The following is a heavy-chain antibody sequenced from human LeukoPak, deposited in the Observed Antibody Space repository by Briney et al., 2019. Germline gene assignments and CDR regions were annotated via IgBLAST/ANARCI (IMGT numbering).Heavy chain of an antibody. CDR2: ISSSSSYI. Sequence: PGGSLRLSCAASGFTFSSYSVNWVRQAPGKGLEWVSSISSSSSYIYYADSVKGRFTISRDNAKNSLYLQMNSLRAEDTAVYYCARDGIAVAGTGASINWGQGTLVTVSS. CDR3: ARDGIAVAGTGASIN. CDR1: GFTFSSYS. J-gene: IGHJ4*02. D-gene: IGHD6-19*01. V-gene: IGHV3-21*01.